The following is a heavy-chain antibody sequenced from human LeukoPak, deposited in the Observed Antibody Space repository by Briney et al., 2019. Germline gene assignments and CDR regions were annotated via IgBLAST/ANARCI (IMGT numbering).Heavy chain of an antibody. J-gene: IGHJ4*02. V-gene: IGHV3-53*04. CDR2: IYSGGST. CDR3: ATGYSSSWYPVGNYFDY. CDR1: GFTVSSNY. D-gene: IGHD6-13*01. Sequence: GGPLRLSCAASGFTVSSNYMSWVRQAPGKGLEWVSVIYSGGSTYYADSVKGRFTISRHNSKNTLYLQMNSLRAEDTAVYYCATGYSSSWYPVGNYFDYWGQGTLVTVSS.